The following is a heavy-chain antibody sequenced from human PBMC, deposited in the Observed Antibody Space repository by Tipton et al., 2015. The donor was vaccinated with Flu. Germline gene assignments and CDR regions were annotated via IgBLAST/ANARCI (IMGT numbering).Heavy chain of an antibody. CDR1: GFTFNDYW. J-gene: IGHJ3*02. CDR2: IKNDGSST. CDR3: ARGESTGYFGDALDI. V-gene: IGHV3-74*03. Sequence: SLRLSCAVSGFTFNDYWMHWVRQAPGKGLVWVSRIKNDGSSTTYADFVTGRFTVSRDNAKNTLYPQMSSLRVDDTAVYYCARGESTGYFGDALDIWGQGTMVTVSS. D-gene: IGHD3-9*01.